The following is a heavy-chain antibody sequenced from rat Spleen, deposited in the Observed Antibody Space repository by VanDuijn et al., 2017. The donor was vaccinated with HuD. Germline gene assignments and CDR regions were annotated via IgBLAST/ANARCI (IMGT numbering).Heavy chain of an antibody. CDR2: ITNSGGST. CDR1: GFTFSNYY. Sequence: EVQLVESGGGLVQPGRSLKLSCAASGFTFSNYYMAWVRQAPTKGLEWVASITNSGGSTYYRDSVKGRFTISRDNAKSTLYLQMDSLRSEDTATYYCTRVFNYGGYSELYYFDYWGQGVMVTVSS. J-gene: IGHJ2*01. V-gene: IGHV5S23*01. CDR3: TRVFNYGGYSELYYFDY. D-gene: IGHD1-11*01.